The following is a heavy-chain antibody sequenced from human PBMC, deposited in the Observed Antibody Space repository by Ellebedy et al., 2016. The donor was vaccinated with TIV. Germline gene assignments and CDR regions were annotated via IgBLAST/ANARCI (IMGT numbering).Heavy chain of an antibody. CDR3: ARRGHDYALDY. V-gene: IGHV3-33*01. J-gene: IGHJ4*02. Sequence: GESLKISCAASGFTFSSYGMHWVRQAPGKGLEWVAVIWYDGSNKYYADSVKGRFTISRDNSKNTVYLQMSSLRAEDTAVYYCARRGHDYALDYWGQGALVTVSS. D-gene: IGHD4/OR15-4a*01. CDR2: IWYDGSNK. CDR1: GFTFSSYG.